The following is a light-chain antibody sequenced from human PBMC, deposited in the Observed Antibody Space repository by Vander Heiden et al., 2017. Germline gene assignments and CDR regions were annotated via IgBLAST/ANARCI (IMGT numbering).Light chain of an antibody. V-gene: IGKV3-20*01. CDR2: DAS. Sequence: EIVLTQSPCTLSLSPGERSTLSCRASQSVSSNYLAWYQQKPGQAPRLLIYDASSRATGIPDRFSGSGSGTDFTLTISRLEPEDFAVYYCQQYGSSPGTFGQGTKLEIK. CDR3: QQYGSSPGT. J-gene: IGKJ2*01. CDR1: QSVSSNY.